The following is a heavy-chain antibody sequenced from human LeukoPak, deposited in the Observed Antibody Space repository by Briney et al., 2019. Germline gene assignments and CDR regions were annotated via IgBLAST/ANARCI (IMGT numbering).Heavy chain of an antibody. D-gene: IGHD5-12*01. CDR1: GFTFSSYG. CDR3: ARSRVNSGYDVGFDY. CDR2: ISYDGSNK. V-gene: IGHV3-30*03. Sequence: GGSLRLSCAASGFTFSSYGMHWVRQAPGKGLEWVAVISYDGSNKYYADSVKGRFTISRDNSKNTLYLQMNSLRAEDTAVYYCARSRVNSGYDVGFDYWGQGTLVTVSS. J-gene: IGHJ4*02.